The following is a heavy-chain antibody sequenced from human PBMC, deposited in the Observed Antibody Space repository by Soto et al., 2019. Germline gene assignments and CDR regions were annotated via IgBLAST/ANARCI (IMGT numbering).Heavy chain of an antibody. Sequence: QVQLQESGPGLVRPSQTLSLTCTVSAGSISTINYYWSWIRQHPEKGLERIGYISYSGSTFYHSSHTSRDTISLDTSKKQFSLTLTSVTAADTAVYYCARSAQWDGFDPWGQGTMVTVSS. CDR3: ARSAQWDGFDP. J-gene: IGHJ3*01. CDR1: AGSISTINYY. D-gene: IGHD2-8*01. CDR2: ISYSGST. V-gene: IGHV4-31*03.